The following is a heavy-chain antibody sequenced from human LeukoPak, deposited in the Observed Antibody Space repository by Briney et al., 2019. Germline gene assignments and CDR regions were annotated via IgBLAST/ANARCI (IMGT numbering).Heavy chain of an antibody. CDR1: GYTFTSYG. CDR3: ARVPLHYGSGSYFPLARFDP. CDR2: ISAYNGNT. Sequence: GASVKVSCKASGYTFTSYGISWVRQAPGQGLEWMGWISAYNGNTNYAQKLQGRVTMTTDTSTSTAYMELRSLRSDDTAVYYCARVPLHYGSGSYFPLARFDPWGQGTLVTVSS. J-gene: IGHJ5*02. D-gene: IGHD3-10*01. V-gene: IGHV1-18*01.